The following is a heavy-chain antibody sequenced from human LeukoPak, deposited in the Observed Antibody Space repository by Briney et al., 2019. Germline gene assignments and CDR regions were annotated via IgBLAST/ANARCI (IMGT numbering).Heavy chain of an antibody. J-gene: IGHJ3*02. CDR3: ARDPPITMVRGVRAFDI. V-gene: IGHV3-11*01. D-gene: IGHD3-10*01. CDR2: ISSSGSTI. Sequence: PGGSLRLSCAASGFTFSDYYMSWLRQAPGKGLEWVSYISSSGSTIYYADSVKGRFTISRDNAKNSLYLQMNSLRAEDTAVYYCARDPPITMVRGVRAFDIWGQGTMVTVSS. CDR1: GFTFSDYY.